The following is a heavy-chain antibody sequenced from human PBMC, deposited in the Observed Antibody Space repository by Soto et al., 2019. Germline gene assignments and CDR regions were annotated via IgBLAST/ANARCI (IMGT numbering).Heavy chain of an antibody. CDR3: AGDYYDSSGRNIYYYGMDV. V-gene: IGHV3-33*01. Sequence: GGSLRLSCAASGFTFSSYGMHWVRQAPGKGLEWVAVIWYDGSNKYYADSVKGRFTISRDNSKNTLYLQMNSLRAEDTAVYYCAGDYYDSSGRNIYYYGMDVWGQGTTVTVSS. CDR1: GFTFSSYG. CDR2: IWYDGSNK. J-gene: IGHJ6*02. D-gene: IGHD3-22*01.